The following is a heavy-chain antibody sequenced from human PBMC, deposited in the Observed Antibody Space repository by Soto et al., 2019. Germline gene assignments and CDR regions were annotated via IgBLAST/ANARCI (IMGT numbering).Heavy chain of an antibody. CDR2: IYYSGST. Sequence: PSETLSLTCTVSGGSISSGDYYWSWIRQPPGKGLEWIGYIYYSGSTYYNPSLKSRVTISVDTSKNQFSLKLSSVTAADTAVYYCAGANFGADRWFDPWGQGTRVTVSS. V-gene: IGHV4-30-4*01. CDR3: AGANFGADRWFDP. D-gene: IGHD3-3*01. CDR1: GGSISSGDYY. J-gene: IGHJ5*02.